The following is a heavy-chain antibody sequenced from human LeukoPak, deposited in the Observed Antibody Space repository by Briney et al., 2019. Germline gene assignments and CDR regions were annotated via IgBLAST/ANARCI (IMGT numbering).Heavy chain of an antibody. V-gene: IGHV4-4*07. CDR1: GGSISSYY. J-gene: IGHJ5*02. Sequence: SETLSLTCTVSGGSISSYYWSWIRQPAGKGLEWIGRIYTSGSTNYNPSLKSRVTMSVDTSKNQFSLKLSSVTAADTAVYYCARDLVRYDSSGYYEENWFDPWGQGTLVTVSS. CDR3: ARDLVRYDSSGYYEENWFDP. CDR2: IYTSGST. D-gene: IGHD3-22*01.